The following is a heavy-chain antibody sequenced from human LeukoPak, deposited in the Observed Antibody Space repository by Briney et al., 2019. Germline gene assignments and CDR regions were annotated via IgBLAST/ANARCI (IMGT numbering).Heavy chain of an antibody. J-gene: IGHJ6*03. CDR3: ARAFYCSGGSCYYYYMDV. CDR1: GFTFSSYS. CDR2: ISSSSSYI. V-gene: IGHV3-21*01. Sequence: PGGSLRLSCAASGFTFSSYSMNWVRQAPGKGLEWVSSISSSSSYIYYADSVKGRFTISRDNAKNSLYLHMNSLRAEDTAVYYCARAFYCSGGSCYYYYMDVWGKGTTVTVSS. D-gene: IGHD2-15*01.